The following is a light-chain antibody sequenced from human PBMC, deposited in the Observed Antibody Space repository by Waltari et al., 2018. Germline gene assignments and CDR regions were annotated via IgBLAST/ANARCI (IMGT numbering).Light chain of an antibody. V-gene: IGKV3-20*01. Sequence: EIVLTQSPGTLSVSPGERATLSCRASQSVGRTLAWYQQKPGQAPRLLIYGASSRATGIPDRFSGSGSGTDFSLTISRLEPEDFAVYYCQNYVRLPVTFGQGTKVEIK. CDR3: QNYVRLPVT. CDR1: QSVGRT. CDR2: GAS. J-gene: IGKJ1*01.